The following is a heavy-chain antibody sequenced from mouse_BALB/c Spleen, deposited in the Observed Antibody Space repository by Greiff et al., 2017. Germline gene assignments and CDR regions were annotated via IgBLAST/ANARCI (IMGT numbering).Heavy chain of an antibody. CDR1: GFTFSSYA. CDR3: ARDGYDGYYFDY. Sequence: EVQLVESGGGLVKPGGSLKLSCAASGFTFSSYAMSWVRQTPEKRLEWVASISSGGSTYYPDSVKGRFTISRDNARNILYLQMSSLRSEDTAMYYCARDGYDGYYFDYWGQGTTLTVSS. D-gene: IGHD2-2*01. V-gene: IGHV5-6-5*01. CDR2: ISSGGST. J-gene: IGHJ2*01.